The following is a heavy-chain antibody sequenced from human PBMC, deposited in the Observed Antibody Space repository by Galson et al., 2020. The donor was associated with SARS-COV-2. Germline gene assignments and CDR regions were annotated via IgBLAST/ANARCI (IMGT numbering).Heavy chain of an antibody. CDR2: IWDDGTTK. V-gene: IGHV3-33*06. J-gene: IGHJ3*02. CDR1: GFTFSLSG. D-gene: IGHD1-26*01. CDR3: VKDLLLTSRGGDGFDI. Sequence: GESLKISCAASGFTFSLSGMHWVRQAPGKGLEWVAVIWDDGTTKYYGDSVKGRFTISRDNSKNTVYLQMSSLRADDTAVYYCVKDLLLTSRGGDGFDIWGQGTMVTVSS.